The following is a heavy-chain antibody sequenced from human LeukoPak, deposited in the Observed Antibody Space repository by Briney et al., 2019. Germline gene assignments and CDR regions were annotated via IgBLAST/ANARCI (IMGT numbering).Heavy chain of an antibody. J-gene: IGHJ5*02. V-gene: IGHV1-69*06. Sequence: SVKVSCKASGGTFSSYAIRWVRQAPGQGLVWMGGILPIFGTANYAQKFQGRVTITADKSTSTAYMELSSLRSEDTAVYYCARDYYCSSTSCFWFDPWGQGTLVTVSS. CDR3: ARDYYCSSTSCFWFDP. CDR2: ILPIFGTA. CDR1: GGTFSSYA. D-gene: IGHD2-2*01.